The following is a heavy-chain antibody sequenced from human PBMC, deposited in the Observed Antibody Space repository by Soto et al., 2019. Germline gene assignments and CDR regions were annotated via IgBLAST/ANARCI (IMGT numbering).Heavy chain of an antibody. CDR1: GDSVSSNTAS. Sequence: SQTLSLTCAISGDSVSSNTASWNWIRQSPSRGLEWLGRTYFRSKWYNDYAVSVKSRIIINPDTSNNQFSLQLNSVTPEDTAVYFFSKGDNLVPKSGQAFDPWGQGIMVTVSS. V-gene: IGHV6-1*01. CDR2: TYFRSKWYN. D-gene: IGHD1-1*01. CDR3: SKGDNLVPKSGQAFDP. J-gene: IGHJ5*02.